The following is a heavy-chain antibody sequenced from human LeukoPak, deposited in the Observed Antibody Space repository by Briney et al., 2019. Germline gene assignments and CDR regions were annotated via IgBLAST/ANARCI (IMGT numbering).Heavy chain of an antibody. CDR1: GYTFINHA. V-gene: IGHV7-4-1*02. CDR3: ARVGSASGSYYYPFDY. Sequence: ASVKVSCKASGYTFINHAIKWVRQAPGQGPECMGWINTNTGIPTYAQGFTGRFVFSLDTSVSTAYLQITSLKAEDTAVYYCARVGSASGSYYYPFDYWGQGTLVTVSS. CDR2: INTNTGIP. J-gene: IGHJ4*02. D-gene: IGHD3-10*01.